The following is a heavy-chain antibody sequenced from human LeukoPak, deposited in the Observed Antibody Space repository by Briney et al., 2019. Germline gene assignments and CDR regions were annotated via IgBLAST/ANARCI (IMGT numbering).Heavy chain of an antibody. CDR1: GFTFSSYA. D-gene: IGHD6-6*01. J-gene: IGHJ6*02. Sequence: GRSLRLSCAASGFTFSSYAMHWVRQAPGKGLEWVAVISYDGSNKYYADSVKGRFTISRDNSKNTLYLQMNSLRAEDTAVYYCARGGAARQLSTIYPYYYYGMDVWGQGTTATVSS. CDR3: ARGGAARQLSTIYPYYYYGMDV. CDR2: ISYDGSNK. V-gene: IGHV3-30-3*01.